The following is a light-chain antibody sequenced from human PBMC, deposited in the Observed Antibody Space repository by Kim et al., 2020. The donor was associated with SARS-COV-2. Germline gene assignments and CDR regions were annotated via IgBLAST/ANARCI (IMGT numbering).Light chain of an antibody. CDR1: NIGSKN. J-gene: IGLJ2*01. CDR3: QVWDSSNVV. Sequence: SYELTQPLSVSVALGQTARITCGGNNIGSKNVHWYQQKPGQAPVLVIYRDSNRPSGIPERFSGSNSGNTATLTISRAQAGDAADYYCQVWDSSNVVFGGG. CDR2: RDS. V-gene: IGLV3-9*01.